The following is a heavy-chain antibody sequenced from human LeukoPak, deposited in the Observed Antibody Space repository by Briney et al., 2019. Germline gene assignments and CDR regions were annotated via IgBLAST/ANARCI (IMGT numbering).Heavy chain of an antibody. CDR1: GGSISSYS. CDR3: AGQIAVAGTALDY. CDR2: IYYSGST. Sequence: LSETLSLTCTVSGGSISSYSWSWIRQPPGKGLEWIGYIYYSGSTNYNPSLKSRVTISVDTSKNQFSLKLSSVTAADTAVYYCAGQIAVAGTALDYWGQGTLVTVSS. J-gene: IGHJ4*02. D-gene: IGHD6-19*01. V-gene: IGHV4-59*01.